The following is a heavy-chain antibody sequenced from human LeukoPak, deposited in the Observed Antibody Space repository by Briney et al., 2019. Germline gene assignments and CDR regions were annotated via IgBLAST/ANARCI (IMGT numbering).Heavy chain of an antibody. J-gene: IGHJ4*02. CDR2: ITGNAGGT. Sequence: GGSLRLSCAASGFTFSSFAMSWVRRAPGKGLEWVSTITGNAGGTFYADSAKGRFTISRDNSKNTVYLQMNSLRAEDTAVYYCAKGPALSGTFYFDCWGQGTLVTVSS. CDR3: AKGPALSGTFYFDC. V-gene: IGHV3-23*01. CDR1: GFTFSSFA. D-gene: IGHD6-19*01.